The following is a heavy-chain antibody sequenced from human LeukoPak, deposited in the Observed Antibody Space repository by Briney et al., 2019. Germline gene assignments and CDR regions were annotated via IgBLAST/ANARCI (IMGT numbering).Heavy chain of an antibody. J-gene: IGHJ5*02. D-gene: IGHD6-25*01. CDR3: AREGGDPRWLDP. CDR1: GGSISSYY. CDR2: INTSGST. V-gene: IGHV4-4*07. Sequence: SETLSLTCTVSGGSISSYYWTWIRQSAGKGLEWIGRINTSGSTNYNPSLRSRVTMSVNTSKNQFSLNLASVTAADTAVYSCAREGGDPRWLDPWGQGTLVTVSS.